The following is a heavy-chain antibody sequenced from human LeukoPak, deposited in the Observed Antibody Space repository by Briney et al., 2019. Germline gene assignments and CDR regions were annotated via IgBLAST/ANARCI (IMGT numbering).Heavy chain of an antibody. V-gene: IGHV3-30*18. D-gene: IGHD3-22*01. CDR1: GFTFSSYG. Sequence: GGSLRLSCAASGFTFSSYGMHWVRQPPGKGLEWVGFVSYDGSRKFYADFVKGRFSISRDNSKNTLYVQMNSLGAEDTALYYCAKLGFDSSGSHSLVDYWGQGTPVTVSS. CDR3: AKLGFDSSGSHSLVDY. CDR2: VSYDGSRK. J-gene: IGHJ4*02.